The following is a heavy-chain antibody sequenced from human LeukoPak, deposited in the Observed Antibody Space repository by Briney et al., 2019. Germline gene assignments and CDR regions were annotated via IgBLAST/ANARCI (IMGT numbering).Heavy chain of an antibody. D-gene: IGHD2-2*01. V-gene: IGHV4-30-4*01. CDR1: GGSISSGDYY. J-gene: IGHJ6*02. Sequence: SETLSLTCTVSGGSISSGDYYWSWIRQPPGEGLEWIGYIYYSGSTYYNPSLKSRVTISVDTSKNQFSLKLSSVTAADTAVYYCARDGTSPNGYYYYGMDVWGQGTTVTVSS. CDR3: ARDGTSPNGYYYYGMDV. CDR2: IYYSGST.